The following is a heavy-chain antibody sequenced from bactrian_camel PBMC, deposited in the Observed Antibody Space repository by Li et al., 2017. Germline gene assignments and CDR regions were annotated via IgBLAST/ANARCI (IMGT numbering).Heavy chain of an antibody. CDR3: AVTNSYGAWLPSRCNDYEYGY. Sequence: HVQLVESGGGTVQAGGSLRLSCLSLGNKYSRNFVGWFRQIPGIQREEVAHINWVGSTDYADAVKGRFTTSRDNIKNQVYLQMNSLKPDDTAIYYCAVTNSYGAWLPSRCNDYEYGYWGRGTQVTVS. J-gene: IGHJ4*01. V-gene: IGHV3S53*01. D-gene: IGHD1*01. CDR2: INWVGST. CDR1: GNKYSRNF.